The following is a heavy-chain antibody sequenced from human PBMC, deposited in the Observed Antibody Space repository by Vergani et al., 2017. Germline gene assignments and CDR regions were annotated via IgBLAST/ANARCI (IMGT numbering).Heavy chain of an antibody. CDR3: ARGEVDDYSSSSMDYYYYMDV. CDR2: MYYSGTT. J-gene: IGHJ6*03. CDR1: GGSVSDGGYY. V-gene: IGHV4-31*03. D-gene: IGHD6-6*01. Sequence: QVQLQESGPGLVKPSETLSLICTVSGGSVSDGGYYWTWIRQRPGKALEWIGHMYYSGTTWYNPSLESRVTISVGPSQKQFSLKLNSVIPADTALYYCARGEVDDYSSSSMDYYYYMDVWGKGTTVTVSS.